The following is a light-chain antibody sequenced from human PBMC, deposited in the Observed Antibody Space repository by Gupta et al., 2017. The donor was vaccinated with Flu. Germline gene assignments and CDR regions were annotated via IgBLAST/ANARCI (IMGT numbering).Light chain of an antibody. J-gene: IGKJ2*01. CDR2: KAS. CDR1: HNIPNW. CDR3: LQDNSYPHT. Sequence: DIQMTQSPSTLSASVGDRVTISSLVSHNIPNWLAWFQQKPGKAPKLLIYKASSLDSGVPSRFSGSGSEPEFTLSISRLQPEDFATYYCLQDNSYPHTLGQGTKLEIK. V-gene: IGKV1-5*03.